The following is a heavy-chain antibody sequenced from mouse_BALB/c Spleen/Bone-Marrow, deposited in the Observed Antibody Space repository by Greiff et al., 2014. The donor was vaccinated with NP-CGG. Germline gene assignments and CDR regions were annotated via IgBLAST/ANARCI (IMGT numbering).Heavy chain of an antibody. D-gene: IGHD1-1*01. CDR1: GFSFSGYG. Sequence: EVNLVESGGDLVKPGGYLKLSCAASGFSFSGYGMSWVRQTPDKRLEWVATIGVGGTYTYYPDSVRGRFTISRDNAKNTLYLRMSSLKSEDTAMYYCARPFTTVVATVFAYWGQGTLVTVSA. V-gene: IGHV5-6*01. CDR2: IGVGGTYT. J-gene: IGHJ3*01. CDR3: ARPFTTVVATVFAY.